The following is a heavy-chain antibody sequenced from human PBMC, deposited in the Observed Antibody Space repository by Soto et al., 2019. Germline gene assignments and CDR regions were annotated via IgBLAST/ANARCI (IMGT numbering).Heavy chain of an antibody. D-gene: IGHD2-2*01. CDR3: ARSGVVGTAFQTSYFDL. J-gene: IGHJ2*01. Sequence: EVHLVESGGGLVQPGGSLRLSCAASKFAFSTYWMNWVRQAPGTGLEWVAKINEDGSEKYYVDSVKGRFTISRDNTKNSLYLVLRSLRAEDTAMYCCARSGVVGTAFQTSYFDLWGRGTLVTVSS. CDR1: KFAFSTYW. CDR2: INEDGSEK. V-gene: IGHV3-7*03.